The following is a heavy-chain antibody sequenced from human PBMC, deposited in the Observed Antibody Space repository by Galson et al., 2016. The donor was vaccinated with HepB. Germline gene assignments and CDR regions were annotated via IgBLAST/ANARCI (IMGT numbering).Heavy chain of an antibody. CDR1: GGSFNTTTYF. J-gene: IGHJ4*02. D-gene: IGHD2-21*02. CDR2: IYYSGTT. Sequence: SETLSLTCSVSGGSFNTTTYFWAWIRQPPGKGLEWIGSIYYSGTTYYNPSLKSRLTISVNTSKNQFSLRLTSVTAADTSVYYCARQIVVVTSTAPPFDYWGQGILVTVSS. CDR3: ARQIVVVTSTAPPFDY. V-gene: IGHV4-39*01.